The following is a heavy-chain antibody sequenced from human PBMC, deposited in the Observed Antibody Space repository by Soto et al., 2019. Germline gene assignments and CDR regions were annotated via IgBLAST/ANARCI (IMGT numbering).Heavy chain of an antibody. CDR3: AHGDCSGGSCYSDYYFDY. J-gene: IGHJ4*02. V-gene: IGHV2-5*02. CDR2: IYWDDDK. CDR1: GFSLSTSGVG. Sequence: SGPTLVNPTQTLTLTCTFSGFSLSTSGVGVGWIRQPPGKALEWLALIYWDDDKRYSPSLKSRLTITKDTSKNQVVLTMTNMDPVDTATYYCAHGDCSGGSCYSDYYFDYWGQGTLVTVSS. D-gene: IGHD2-15*01.